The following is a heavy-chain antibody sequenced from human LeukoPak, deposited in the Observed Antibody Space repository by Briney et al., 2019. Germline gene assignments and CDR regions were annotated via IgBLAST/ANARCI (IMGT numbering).Heavy chain of an antibody. CDR3: ARDSGGGWDY. CDR1: GVTFSSYW. Sequence: GGSLRLSCAASGVTFSSYWMTWVRQAPGKGLEWVANIKENGRDKYYVDSLKGRFTISKDNAKNSVYLQMNSLRAEDTAVYYCARDSGGGWDYWGQGTLVTVSS. D-gene: IGHD6-19*01. CDR2: IKENGRDK. J-gene: IGHJ4*02. V-gene: IGHV3-7*01.